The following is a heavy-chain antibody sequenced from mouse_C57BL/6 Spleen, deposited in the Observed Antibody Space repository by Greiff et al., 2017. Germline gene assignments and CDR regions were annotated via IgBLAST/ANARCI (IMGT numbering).Heavy chain of an antibody. Sequence: EVHLVESGEGLVKPGGSLKLSCAASGFTFSSYAMSWVRQTPEKRLEWVAYISSGGDYIYYADTVKGRFTISRDNARNTLYLQMSSLKSEDTAMYYCTRDPPPEDYAMDYWGQGTSVTVSS. J-gene: IGHJ4*01. CDR2: ISSGGDYI. CDR3: TRDPPPEDYAMDY. V-gene: IGHV5-9-1*02. CDR1: GFTFSSYA.